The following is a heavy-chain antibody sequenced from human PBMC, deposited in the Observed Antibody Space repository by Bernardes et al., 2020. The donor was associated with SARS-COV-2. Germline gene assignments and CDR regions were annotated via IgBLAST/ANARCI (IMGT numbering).Heavy chain of an antibody. Sequence: ASVKVSCKASGYTFTGYYMHWVRQAPGQGLEWMGWINPNSGGTNYAQKFQGRVTMTRDTSISTAYMELSRLRSDDTAVYYCARDICSGGSCYDGYNWFDPWGQGTLVTVSS. CDR1: GYTFTGYY. CDR2: INPNSGGT. CDR3: ARDICSGGSCYDGYNWFDP. V-gene: IGHV1-2*02. D-gene: IGHD2-15*01. J-gene: IGHJ5*02.